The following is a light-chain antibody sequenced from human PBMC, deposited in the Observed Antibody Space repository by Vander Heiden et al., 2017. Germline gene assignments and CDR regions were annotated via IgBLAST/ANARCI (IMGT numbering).Light chain of an antibody. CDR2: AAS. Sequence: DIQMTQSPSSLSASVGDRVTITCRASQGISNYLAWYQQKPGKVPKLLIYAASTVQSGVPSRFSGSGSGTDFTLTISSLRPEDVATYYCQKYNSVPRGVTFGPGTKVDIK. V-gene: IGKV1-27*01. CDR1: QGISNY. CDR3: QKYNSVPRGVT. J-gene: IGKJ3*01.